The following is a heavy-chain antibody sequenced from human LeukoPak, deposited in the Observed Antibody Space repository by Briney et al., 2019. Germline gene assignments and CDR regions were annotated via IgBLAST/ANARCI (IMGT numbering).Heavy chain of an antibody. CDR2: IWYDGSNK. CDR1: GFTFSSYG. Sequence: GRSLRLSCAASGFTFSSYGMHWVRQAPGKGLEWVAVIWYDGSNKYYADSVKGRFTISRDNSKNTLYLQMNSLRAEDTAVYYCARDPGVIVSGGFDYWGQGTLVTVSS. D-gene: IGHD3-16*02. V-gene: IGHV3-33*01. J-gene: IGHJ4*02. CDR3: ARDPGVIVSGGFDY.